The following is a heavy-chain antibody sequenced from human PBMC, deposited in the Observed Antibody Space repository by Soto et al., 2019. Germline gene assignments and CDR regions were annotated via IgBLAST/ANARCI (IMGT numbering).Heavy chain of an antibody. CDR1: GGTFRSYA. D-gene: IGHD2-2*01. J-gene: IGHJ5*02. CDR3: ARDSAKYCSSTSCYDWFDP. Sequence: SVNVSCKASGGTFRSYAISWVRQAPGKPLRWMGGIIPIFGTANYAQKFQGRVTITADESTSTAYMELSSLRSEDTAVYYCARDSAKYCSSTSCYDWFDPWGQGTLVTVSS. V-gene: IGHV1-69*13. CDR2: IIPIFGTA.